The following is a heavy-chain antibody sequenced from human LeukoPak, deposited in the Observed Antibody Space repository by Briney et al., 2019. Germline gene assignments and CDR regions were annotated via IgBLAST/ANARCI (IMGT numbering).Heavy chain of an antibody. CDR2: IYTSGST. D-gene: IGHD3-22*01. CDR1: GGSISSYY. CDR3: ARDLYDSSGYYLLFDY. V-gene: IGHV4-4*07. J-gene: IGHJ4*02. Sequence: KPSETLSLTCTVSGGSISSYYSSWIRQPAGKGLEWIGRIYTSGSTNYNPSLKSRVTMSVDTSKNQFSLKLSSVTAADTAVYYCARDLYDSSGYYLLFDYWGQGTLVTVSS.